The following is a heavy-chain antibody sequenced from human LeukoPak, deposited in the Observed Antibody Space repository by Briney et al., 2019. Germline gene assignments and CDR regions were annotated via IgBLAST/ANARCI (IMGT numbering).Heavy chain of an antibody. CDR3: TRQGELWFGELHFDY. J-gene: IGHJ4*02. Sequence: GGSLRLSCAASGFTFSGSAMHWVRQASGKGLEWVGRIRSKANSYATAYAASVKGRFTISRDDSKNTAYLQMNSLKTEDTAVYYCTRQGELWFGELHFDYWGQGTLVTVSS. V-gene: IGHV3-73*01. D-gene: IGHD3-10*01. CDR2: IRSKANSYAT. CDR1: GFTFSGSA.